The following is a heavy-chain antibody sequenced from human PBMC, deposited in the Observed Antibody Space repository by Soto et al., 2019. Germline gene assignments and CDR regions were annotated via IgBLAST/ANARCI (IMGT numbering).Heavy chain of an antibody. V-gene: IGHV3-11*05. D-gene: IGHD3-22*01. J-gene: IGHJ4*02. Sequence: QVQLVESGGDLVKPGGSLRLSCAASGFPFSDYYMSWIRQAPGKGLEWVSSIGSSSSYTNYADSVKGRFTISRDNAKNSLYLQMSSLGAEDTAVYYWARRRPAGYYNYWGQGTLVTVSA. CDR2: IGSSSSYT. CDR3: ARRRPAGYYNY. CDR1: GFPFSDYY.